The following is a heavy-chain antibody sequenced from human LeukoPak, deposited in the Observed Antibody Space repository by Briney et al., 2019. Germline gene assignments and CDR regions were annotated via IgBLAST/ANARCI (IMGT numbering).Heavy chain of an antibody. CDR2: IYYSGST. CDR3: ARGIPYYYGSGSYRYYFDY. Sequence: SETLSLTCTVSGGSFSSSYWTWIRQPPGKGLEWIGYIYYSGSTNYNPSLKSRVTISVDTSKNQFSLKLSSVTAADTAVYYCARGIPYYYGSGSYRYYFDYWGQGTLVTVSS. J-gene: IGHJ4*02. V-gene: IGHV4-59*01. CDR1: GGSFSSSY. D-gene: IGHD3-10*01.